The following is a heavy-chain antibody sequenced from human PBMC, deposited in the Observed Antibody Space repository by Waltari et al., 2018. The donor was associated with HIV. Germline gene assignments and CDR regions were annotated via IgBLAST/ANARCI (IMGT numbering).Heavy chain of an antibody. J-gene: IGHJ6*02. CDR2: NSSESTNI. V-gene: IGHV3-48*02. CDR1: GFTFSRYA. Sequence: EEQLVESGGGLVQPGGSLRLSCAASGFTFSRYAVTWGRQAPGKGLEWIAYNSSESTNIPYADSVKGRFTVSRDNAEESLYLEMNSLRDEDTAVYYCARDTLNFYFGLDVWGQGATVTVSS. D-gene: IGHD2-15*01. CDR3: ARDTLNFYFGLDV.